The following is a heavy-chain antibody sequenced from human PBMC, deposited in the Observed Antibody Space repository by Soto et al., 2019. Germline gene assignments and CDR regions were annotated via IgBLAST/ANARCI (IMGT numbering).Heavy chain of an antibody. CDR2: ISAYNGNT. Sequence: ASVKVSGKASGYTFTSYGISWVRQAPGQELEWRGWISAYNGNTNYTQKLQSRVTMTTDTSTSTSYMELRSLRSDDTAVYYCARVRMTYYYDSSGYFQFDYWGQGTLVTVSS. V-gene: IGHV1-18*01. CDR3: ARVRMTYYYDSSGYFQFDY. CDR1: GYTFTSYG. D-gene: IGHD3-22*01. J-gene: IGHJ4*02.